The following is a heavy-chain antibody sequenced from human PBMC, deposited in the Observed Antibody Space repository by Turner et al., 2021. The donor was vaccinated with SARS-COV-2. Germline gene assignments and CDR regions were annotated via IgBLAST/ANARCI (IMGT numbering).Heavy chain of an antibody. CDR2: ISSSGSTI. D-gene: IGHD4-17*01. CDR3: ARDRSITVTTIGIDY. V-gene: IGHV3-48*03. CDR1: GFTFSRYE. J-gene: IGHJ4*02. Sequence: EVQLVESVGGLVQPGGSLLLSFAASGFTFSRYEMNWVRQAPGKGLEWVSYISSSGSTIYYADAVKGRFTISRDNAKNSLYLQMNSLRAEDTAVYYCARDRSITVTTIGIDYWGQGTLVTVSS.